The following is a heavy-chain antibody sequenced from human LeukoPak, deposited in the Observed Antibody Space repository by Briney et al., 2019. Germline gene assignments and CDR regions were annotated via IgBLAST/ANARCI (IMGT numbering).Heavy chain of an antibody. Sequence: ASVKVSCNASGYTFTGYYMHWVRQAPGQGLEWMGWINPNSGGTNYAQKFQGRVTMTRDTSISTAYMELSRLRSDDTAVYYCARPSFVGATAFDIWGQGTMVTVSS. CDR1: GYTFTGYY. V-gene: IGHV1-2*02. D-gene: IGHD1-26*01. CDR2: INPNSGGT. CDR3: ARPSFVGATAFDI. J-gene: IGHJ3*02.